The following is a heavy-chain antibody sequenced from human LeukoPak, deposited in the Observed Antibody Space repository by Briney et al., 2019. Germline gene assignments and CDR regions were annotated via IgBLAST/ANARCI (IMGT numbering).Heavy chain of an antibody. D-gene: IGHD5-12*01. Sequence: ASVKVSCKASGYTFTGKFIHWVRQAPGQGLEWMGWIDPNSGGTDYAQKFRGRVTMTRDTSTSTAYMDLSRLRSDDTAVYYCARDINGYDPDYWGQGTLVTVSS. V-gene: IGHV1-2*02. CDR1: GYTFTGKF. CDR2: IDPNSGGT. J-gene: IGHJ4*02. CDR3: ARDINGYDPDY.